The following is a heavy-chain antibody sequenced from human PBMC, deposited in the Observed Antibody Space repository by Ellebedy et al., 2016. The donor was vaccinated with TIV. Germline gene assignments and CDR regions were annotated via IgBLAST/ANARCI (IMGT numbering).Heavy chain of an antibody. J-gene: IGHJ6*02. CDR1: GFIFSSYT. CDR3: AKDRGDFAYGMDV. Sequence: GESLKISCVASGFIFSSYTMSWVRQAPGKGLEWVSAISGSGGSTYYADYVRGRFTISRDNSKNTLYLQMNSLRAEDTAVYYCAKDRGDFAYGMDVWGQGTTVTVSS. CDR2: ISGSGGST. D-gene: IGHD3-10*01. V-gene: IGHV3-23*01.